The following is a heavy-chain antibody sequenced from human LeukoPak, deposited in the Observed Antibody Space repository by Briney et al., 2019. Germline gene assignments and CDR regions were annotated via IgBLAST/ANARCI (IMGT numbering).Heavy chain of an antibody. CDR2: IIPIFGTA. V-gene: IGHV1-69*13. CDR3: ARGRYDFWSALAVHYFYGRHV. Sequence: RASVKVSCTASGGTFSSYAISWVRQAPGQGLEWMGGIIPIFGTANYAQKFQGRVTITADESTSTAYMELSSLRSEDTAVYYCARGRYDFWSALAVHYFYGRHVGAQGPTVPFPS. D-gene: IGHD3-3*01. CDR1: GGTFSSYA. J-gene: IGHJ6*02.